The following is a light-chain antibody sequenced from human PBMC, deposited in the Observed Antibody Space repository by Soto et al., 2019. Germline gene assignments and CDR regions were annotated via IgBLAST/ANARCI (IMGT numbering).Light chain of an antibody. CDR2: GAS. Sequence: EIVLTHSPGTLSLSPGERATLSCSASQSVSNNYLAWYQQKPGQAPRLLIYGASNRATGIPDRFSGSGSATDFTLTISRLAPEDFAVYYCQQYGSSGTFGQGTKVDIK. V-gene: IGKV3-20*01. CDR1: QSVSNNY. J-gene: IGKJ1*01. CDR3: QQYGSSGT.